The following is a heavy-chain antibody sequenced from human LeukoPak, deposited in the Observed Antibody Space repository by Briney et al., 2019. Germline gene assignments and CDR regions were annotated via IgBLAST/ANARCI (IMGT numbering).Heavy chain of an antibody. CDR3: ASIVGATSRPDY. CDR1: GFTFSSYA. D-gene: IGHD1-26*01. Sequence: GGSLRLSCAASGFTFSSYAMHWVRRARGRGLAWVAVISYDGSNKYYADSVKGRFTISRDNSKNTLYLQMNSLRAEDTAVYYCASIVGATSRPDYWGQGTLVTVPS. CDR2: ISYDGSNK. V-gene: IGHV3-30*01. J-gene: IGHJ4*02.